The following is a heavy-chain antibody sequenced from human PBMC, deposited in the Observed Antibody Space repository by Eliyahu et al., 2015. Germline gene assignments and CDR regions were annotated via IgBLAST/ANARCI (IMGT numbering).Heavy chain of an antibody. Sequence: QVLLVQSGAEVKKPGASVKMSCKASGYTFSQYAINWVRQAPGPRPEWLGFINVGRGNSRYAQKFQDRVTISWDTSATTSYLEIRGLTSEDTAVYFCARSPVAGWFGPWGQGTQVDVSS. J-gene: IGHJ5*02. CDR3: ARSPVAGWFGP. CDR2: INVGRGNS. V-gene: IGHV1-3*01. CDR1: GYTFSQYA.